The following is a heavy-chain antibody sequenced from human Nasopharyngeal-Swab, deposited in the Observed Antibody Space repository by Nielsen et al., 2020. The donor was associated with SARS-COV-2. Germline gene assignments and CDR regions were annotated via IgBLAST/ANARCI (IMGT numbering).Heavy chain of an antibody. D-gene: IGHD4-17*01. J-gene: IGHJ4*02. Sequence: VRQAPGKGLEWVSGISWNSGSIGYADSVKGRFTISRDNAKNSLYLQMNSLRAEDTALYYCAKVADGDLYYSDYWGQGTLVTVSS. V-gene: IGHV3-9*01. CDR3: AKVADGDLYYSDY. CDR2: ISWNSGSI.